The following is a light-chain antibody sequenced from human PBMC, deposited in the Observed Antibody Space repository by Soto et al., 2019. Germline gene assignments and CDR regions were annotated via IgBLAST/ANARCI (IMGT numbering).Light chain of an antibody. CDR1: YNL. Sequence: QSALTQPASVSGSPGQSITISCSGTYNLVSWYQQHPGKAPKLMIFEVNKRPSGVSYRFSGSKSGTSATLGITGFQTGDEADYYCGSWDSSLSAYVFGTGTKLTVL. J-gene: IGLJ1*01. V-gene: IGLV2-14*02. CDR3: GSWDSSLSAYV. CDR2: EVN.